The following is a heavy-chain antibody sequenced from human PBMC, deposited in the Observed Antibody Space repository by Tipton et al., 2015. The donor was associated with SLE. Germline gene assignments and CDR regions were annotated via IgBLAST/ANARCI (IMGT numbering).Heavy chain of an antibody. V-gene: IGHV4-59*12. CDR1: GGSISSYY. D-gene: IGHD1-26*01. J-gene: IGHJ4*02. Sequence: TLSLTCTVSGGSISSYYWSWIRQPPGKGLEWIGYIYYSGSTNYNPSLKSRVTISRDNAKNSLYLQMNSLRAEDTAVYYCAREAYSGSYFDYWGQGTLVTVSS. CDR3: AREAYSGSYFDY. CDR2: IYYSGST.